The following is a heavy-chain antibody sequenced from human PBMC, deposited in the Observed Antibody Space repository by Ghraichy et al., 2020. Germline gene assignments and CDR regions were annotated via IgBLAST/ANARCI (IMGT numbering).Heavy chain of an antibody. CDR3: AKARVMDV. V-gene: IGHV3-9*01. CDR2: ISWNSGSI. CDR1: GFTFDDYA. J-gene: IGHJ6*03. Sequence: GGSLRLSCAASGFTFDDYAMHWVRQAPGKGLEWVSGISWNSGSIGYADSVKGRFTISRDNAKNSLYLQMNSLRAEDTALYYCAKARVMDVWGKGTTVTVSS.